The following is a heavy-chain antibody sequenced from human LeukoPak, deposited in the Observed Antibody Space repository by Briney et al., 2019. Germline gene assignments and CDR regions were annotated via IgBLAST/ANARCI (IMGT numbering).Heavy chain of an antibody. Sequence: GGSLRLSCAASGFTFSSYSMHWVRQAPGKGLEWVALISYDGSNKYYADSVKGRFTISRDNSKNTLHLQMNSLRAEDTAVYYCAKDLTYCSSTSCYLEGPFDYWGQGTLVTVSS. CDR2: ISYDGSNK. CDR3: AKDLTYCSSTSCYLEGPFDY. J-gene: IGHJ4*01. D-gene: IGHD2-2*01. CDR1: GFTFSSYS. V-gene: IGHV3-30-3*01.